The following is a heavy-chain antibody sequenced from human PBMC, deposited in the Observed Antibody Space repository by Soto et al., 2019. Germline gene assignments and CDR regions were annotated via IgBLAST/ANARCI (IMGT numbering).Heavy chain of an antibody. CDR1: GFTFSSYA. Sequence: SLRLSCAASGFTFSSYAMSWVRQAPGKGLEWVSAISGSGGSTYYADSVKGRFTISRNNSKNTLYLQMNSLRAEDTAVYYCAKDVLLWFGSPSWGQGTLVTVS. D-gene: IGHD3-10*01. V-gene: IGHV3-23*01. J-gene: IGHJ4*02. CDR3: AKDVLLWFGSPS. CDR2: ISGSGGST.